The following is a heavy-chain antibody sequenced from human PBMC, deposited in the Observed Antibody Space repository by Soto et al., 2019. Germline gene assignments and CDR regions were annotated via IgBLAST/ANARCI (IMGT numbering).Heavy chain of an antibody. Sequence: GGSLRLSCAASGFTFSSYAMSWVRQAPGKGLEWVSAISGSGGSTYYADSVKGRFTISRDNSKNTRYLEMNSLRAEDTAVYYCAKGIQGNSGYSGYDAPIYYYYYMDVWGKGTTVTVSS. CDR3: AKGIQGNSGYSGYDAPIYYYYYMDV. J-gene: IGHJ6*03. CDR2: ISGSGGST. D-gene: IGHD5-12*01. V-gene: IGHV3-23*01. CDR1: GFTFSSYA.